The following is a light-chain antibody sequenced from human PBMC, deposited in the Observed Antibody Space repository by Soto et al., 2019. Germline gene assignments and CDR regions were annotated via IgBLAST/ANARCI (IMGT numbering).Light chain of an antibody. CDR2: DAS. CDR3: QQYNSYPEA. Sequence: DIQMSQSPSALSASMGDRVIITCRASQSISTYLDWYQQKPGKAPKLLIYDASSLESGVPSRFSGSGSGTEFTLTISSLQPDDFAAYYCQQYNSYPEAFGQGTKVDIK. J-gene: IGKJ1*01. V-gene: IGKV1-5*01. CDR1: QSISTY.